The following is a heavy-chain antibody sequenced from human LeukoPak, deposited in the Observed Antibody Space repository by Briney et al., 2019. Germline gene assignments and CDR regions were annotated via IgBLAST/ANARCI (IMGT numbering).Heavy chain of an antibody. CDR2: ISSSSSYI. Sequence: PGGSLRLSCAASGFTLSSYSMNWVRQAPGKGLEWASSISSSSSYIYYADSVKGRFTITRDNAKNSLYVQMDSLRAEDTAVYYCARRDSSGYVCDYWGQGTLVTVSS. V-gene: IGHV3-21*06. CDR1: GFTLSSYS. D-gene: IGHD3-22*01. J-gene: IGHJ4*02. CDR3: ARRDSSGYVCDY.